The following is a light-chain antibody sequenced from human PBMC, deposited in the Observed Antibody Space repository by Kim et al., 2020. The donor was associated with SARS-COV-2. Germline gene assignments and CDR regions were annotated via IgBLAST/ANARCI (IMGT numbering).Light chain of an antibody. V-gene: IGLV3-1*01. J-gene: IGLJ3*02. CDR1: DLGDKY. Sequence: SVSPGQTASITCSGDDLGDKYTCWYQQKPGQSPLRVIYQDDRRPSGIPVRFSGSNSGNTATLTISGTQAMDEADYYCQTWDGITAVFGGGTQLTVL. CDR3: QTWDGITAV. CDR2: QDD.